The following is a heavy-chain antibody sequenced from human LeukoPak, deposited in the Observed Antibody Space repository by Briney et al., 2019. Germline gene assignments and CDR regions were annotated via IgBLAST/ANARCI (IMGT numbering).Heavy chain of an antibody. J-gene: IGHJ6*02. D-gene: IGHD6-13*01. Sequence: GRSLRLSCAASGFTFSSYGMHWVRQAPGKGLEWVAVIWYDGSNKYYADSVKGRFTISRDNSKNTLHLQMNSLRAEDTAVYYCARARIAAADYYYYGMDVWGQGTTVTVSS. CDR2: IWYDGSNK. CDR3: ARARIAAADYYYYGMDV. CDR1: GFTFSSYG. V-gene: IGHV3-33*01.